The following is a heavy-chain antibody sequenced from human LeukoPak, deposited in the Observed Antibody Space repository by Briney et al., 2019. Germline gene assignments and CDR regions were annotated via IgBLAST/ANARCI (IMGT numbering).Heavy chain of an antibody. V-gene: IGHV3-21*01. D-gene: IGHD3-22*01. Sequence: GGSLRLSCAASGFTFSSYSMNWVRQAPGKGLEWVSSISSCSSYIYYADSVKGRFTISRDNAKNSLYLQMNSLRAEDTAVYYCARDFLLYYDSTGYRGQRTLVTVSS. CDR1: GFTFSSYS. J-gene: IGHJ4*02. CDR2: ISSCSSYI. CDR3: ARDFLLYYDSTGY.